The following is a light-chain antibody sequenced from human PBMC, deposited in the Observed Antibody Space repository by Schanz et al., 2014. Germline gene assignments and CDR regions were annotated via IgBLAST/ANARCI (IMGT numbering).Light chain of an antibody. J-gene: IGLJ3*02. CDR2: EVI. CDR1: SSDVGGYNY. V-gene: IGLV2-8*01. CDR3: SSYAGNHLRV. Sequence: QSALTQPPSASGSPGQSVAISCTGTSSDVGGYNYVSWYQQYPGKAPKLIIYEVINRPSGVPDRFSGSKSGNTASLTVSGLQAEDEADYYCSSYAGNHLRVFGGGTKLTVL.